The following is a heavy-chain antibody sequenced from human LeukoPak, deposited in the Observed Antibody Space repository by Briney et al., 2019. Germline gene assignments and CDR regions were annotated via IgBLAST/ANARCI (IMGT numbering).Heavy chain of an antibody. CDR2: ISGSGGST. D-gene: IGHD6-6*01. CDR3: AKHSIAAQHGMDV. Sequence: GGSLRPSCAASGFTFSSYAMSWVRQAPGKGLEWVSAISGSGGSTYYADSVKGRFTISRDNSKNTLYLQMNSLRAEDTAVYYCAKHSIAAQHGMDVWGQGTTVTVSS. J-gene: IGHJ6*02. CDR1: GFTFSSYA. V-gene: IGHV3-23*01.